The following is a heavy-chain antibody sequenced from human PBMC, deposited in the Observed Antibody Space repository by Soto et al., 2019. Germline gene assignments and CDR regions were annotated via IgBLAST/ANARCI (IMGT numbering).Heavy chain of an antibody. CDR3: AKGRGGSGSLTPRVDF. Sequence: EVQLLESGGGLVKPGGSLRLSCAASGFTFNNSAMTWVRQAPGKGLEWVSGISGGGDTTSYADSVKGRFTVSRDGSKNTLYLQMRSLRAEDTALSYCAKGRGGSGSLTPRVDFWGQGTLVTVSS. D-gene: IGHD3-10*01. V-gene: IGHV3-23*01. J-gene: IGHJ4*02. CDR1: GFTFNNSA. CDR2: ISGGGDTT.